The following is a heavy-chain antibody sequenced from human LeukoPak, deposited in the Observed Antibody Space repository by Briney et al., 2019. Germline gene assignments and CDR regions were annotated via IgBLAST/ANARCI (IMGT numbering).Heavy chain of an antibody. J-gene: IGHJ1*01. Sequence: PGGSLRLSCEVFGFTFSTSAMSWVRQAPGKGLEWVAGISNDGTKEAHADSVKGRFTSSRDNSKNTPYLQMNSLRAEDTAINYCARGRIAVAGMGAFQHWGQGTLWTVSS. CDR1: GFTFSTSA. CDR3: ARGRIAVAGMGAFQH. CDR2: ISNDGTKE. D-gene: IGHD6-19*01. V-gene: IGHV3-30-3*01.